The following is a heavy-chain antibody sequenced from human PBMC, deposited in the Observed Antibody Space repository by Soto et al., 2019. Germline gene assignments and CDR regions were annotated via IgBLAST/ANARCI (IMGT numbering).Heavy chain of an antibody. CDR2: ISWNSSSI. V-gene: IGHV3-9*01. D-gene: IGHD5-12*01. CDR3: AKDTASWNAFDI. CDR1: VFTFDDYA. Sequence: GWSLRLSCAASVFTFDDYAMHWVRQAPGKGLEWVSGISWNSSSIGYADSVKGRFTISRDNAKNSLYLQMNSLRAEDTALYYCAKDTASWNAFDIWGQGTMVTVSS. J-gene: IGHJ3*02.